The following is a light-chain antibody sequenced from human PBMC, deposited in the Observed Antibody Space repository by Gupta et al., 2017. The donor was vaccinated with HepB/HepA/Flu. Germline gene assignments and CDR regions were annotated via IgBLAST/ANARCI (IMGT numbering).Light chain of an antibody. J-gene: IGKJ5*01. Sequence: IQMTQSPSSLSASVGDRVTITCRASQSIRNYLNWYQHKPGKAPKLLIYSASTLQNEVPSRFSGSGSGTEFTLTISSLQPEDFAAYYCQQCLTTPITFGQGTRLELK. CDR1: QSIRNY. V-gene: IGKV1-39*01. CDR2: SAS. CDR3: QQCLTTPIT.